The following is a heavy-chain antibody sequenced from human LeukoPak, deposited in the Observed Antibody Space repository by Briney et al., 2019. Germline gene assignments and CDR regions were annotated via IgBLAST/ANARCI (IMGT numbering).Heavy chain of an antibody. CDR3: ARVKGWLLSSDPFDI. J-gene: IGHJ3*02. CDR2: INPNSGGT. CDR1: GYTFTGYY. V-gene: IGHV1-2*02. D-gene: IGHD3-9*01. Sequence: GASVKVSCKASGYTFTGYYMHWVRQAPGQGLEWMGWINPNSGGTNYAQKFQGRVTMTRDTSISTAYMELSGLTSDDTALYYCARVKGWLLSSDPFDIWGQGTMVTVSS.